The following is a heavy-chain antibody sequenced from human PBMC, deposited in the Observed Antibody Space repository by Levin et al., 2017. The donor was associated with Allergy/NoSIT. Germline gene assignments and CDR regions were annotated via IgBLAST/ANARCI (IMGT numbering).Heavy chain of an antibody. CDR3: ARVAGYSYGYYFDY. CDR1: GGSISSGGYS. CDR2: IYLSGST. J-gene: IGHJ4*02. Sequence: PSETLSLTCAVSGGSISSGGYSWSWIRQPPGKGLEWIGNIYLSGSTNDNPSLKSRVTMSVDRSENQFSLKLSYVPAADTAVYYCARVAGYSYGYYFDYWGPGTLVTVSS. V-gene: IGHV4-30-2*01. D-gene: IGHD5-18*01.